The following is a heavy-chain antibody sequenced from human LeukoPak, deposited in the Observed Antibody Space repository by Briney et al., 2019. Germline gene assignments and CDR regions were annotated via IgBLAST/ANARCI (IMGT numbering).Heavy chain of an antibody. CDR2: IYYSGNT. CDR1: GGSISSYY. CDR3: ARDSYYDSSGYFWFDP. J-gene: IGHJ5*02. Sequence: SETLSLTCTVSGGSISSYYWSWIRQPPGKGLEWIGYIYYSGNTNYNPSLKSRVTMSVDTPKDQFSLKLSSVTAADTAVYYCARDSYYDSSGYFWFDPWGQGTLVTVSP. D-gene: IGHD3-22*01. V-gene: IGHV4-59*01.